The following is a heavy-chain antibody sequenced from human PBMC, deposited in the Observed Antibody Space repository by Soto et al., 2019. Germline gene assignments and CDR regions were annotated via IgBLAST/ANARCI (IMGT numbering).Heavy chain of an antibody. V-gene: IGHV4-4*02. CDR1: GGSISSSNW. CDR3: ARDYVGIAAAGTEFVDY. Sequence: PSETLSLTCAVSGGSISSSNWWSWVRQPPGNGLEWTGEIYHSGSTNYNPTLKSRVTITVDKSKNQSALKLSSVTAADTAVYYCARDYVGIAAAGTEFVDYWGQGTLVTVSS. CDR2: IYHSGST. J-gene: IGHJ4*02. D-gene: IGHD6-13*01.